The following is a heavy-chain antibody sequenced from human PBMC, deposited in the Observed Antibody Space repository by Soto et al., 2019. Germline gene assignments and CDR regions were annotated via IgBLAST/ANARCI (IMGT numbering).Heavy chain of an antibody. D-gene: IGHD3-22*01. V-gene: IGHV4-34*01. Sequence: SETLSLTCAVYGGSFSGYYWSWIRQPPGKGLEWIGEINHSGSTNYNPSLKSRVTISVDTSKNQFSLKLSSVTAADTAVYYCARVGYYPCYYYYGMDVWGQGTTVTVPS. CDR2: INHSGST. CDR3: ARVGYYPCYYYYGMDV. J-gene: IGHJ6*02. CDR1: GGSFSGYY.